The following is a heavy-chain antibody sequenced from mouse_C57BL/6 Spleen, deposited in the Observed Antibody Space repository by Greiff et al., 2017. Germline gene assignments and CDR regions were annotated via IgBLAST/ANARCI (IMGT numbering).Heavy chain of an antibody. J-gene: IGHJ2*01. CDR3: ARVDYDGVGC. CDR1: GFQFKGYY. Sequence: QVILQQSGAELVRPGASVKFSCKASGFQFKGYYIQWVKQRPGHGLGWIGWIVPGLGSTDYTAKFKGKATFTADTSSNTAYLQLSSLTTEDTAIYYGARVDYDGVGCWGQG. D-gene: IGHD2-4*01. CDR2: IVPGLGST. V-gene: IGHV1-9*01.